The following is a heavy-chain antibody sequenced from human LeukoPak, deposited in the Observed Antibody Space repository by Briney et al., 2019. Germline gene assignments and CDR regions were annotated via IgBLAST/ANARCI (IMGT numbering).Heavy chain of an antibody. Sequence: SQTLSLTCAISGDSVSSNSAAWNWIRQSPSRGLEWLGRTYYRSKWYNDYAVSVKSRIIINPDTSKNQFSLQLNSVTPEDTAVYYCARCLHYYGCLRYFDYWGQGTLVTVSS. CDR3: ARCLHYYGCLRYFDY. D-gene: IGHD3-10*01. J-gene: IGHJ4*02. CDR1: GDSVSSNSAA. CDR2: TYYRSKWYN. V-gene: IGHV6-1*01.